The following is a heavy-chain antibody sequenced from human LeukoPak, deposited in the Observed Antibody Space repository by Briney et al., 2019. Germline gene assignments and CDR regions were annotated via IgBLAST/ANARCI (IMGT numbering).Heavy chain of an antibody. D-gene: IGHD3-22*01. J-gene: IGHJ6*03. Sequence: GASVKVSCKASGYTFTSYGISWVRQAPGQGLEWMGWISAYNGNTNYAQKIQGRDTMITDTSTSTAYMELRSLRSDDTAVYYCARDVYYYDSSGYYSTNYYYYYMDVWGKGTTVTVSS. CDR1: GYTFTSYG. V-gene: IGHV1-18*01. CDR2: ISAYNGNT. CDR3: ARDVYYYDSSGYYSTNYYYYYMDV.